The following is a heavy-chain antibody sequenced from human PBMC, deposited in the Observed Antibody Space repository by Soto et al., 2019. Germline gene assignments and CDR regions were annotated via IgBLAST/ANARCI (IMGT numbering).Heavy chain of an antibody. V-gene: IGHV3-30*03. D-gene: IGHD3-10*01. J-gene: IGHJ5*02. CDR2: ISYDGSNK. CDR3: ARDTVVRGNNRFDP. Sequence: GGSLRLSCAASGFTFSSYGMHWVRQAPGKGLEWVAVISYDGSNKYYADSVKGRFTISRDNSKNTLYLQMNSLRAEDTAVYYCARDTVVRGNNRFDPWGQGTLVNVSS. CDR1: GFTFSSYG.